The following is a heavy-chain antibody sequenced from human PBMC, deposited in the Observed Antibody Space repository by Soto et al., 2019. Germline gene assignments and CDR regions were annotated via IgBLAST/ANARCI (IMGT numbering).Heavy chain of an antibody. V-gene: IGHV1-69*01. J-gene: IGHJ5*02. D-gene: IGHD2-15*01. CDR2: IIPIFGTA. Sequence: RHEWMGGIIPIFGTANYAQKFQGRVTMTADESTSTAYMELSSLRSEDTAVYYCSRQRYCSGGSCYRWFHPWGQGTLIT. CDR3: SRQRYCSGGSCYRWFHP.